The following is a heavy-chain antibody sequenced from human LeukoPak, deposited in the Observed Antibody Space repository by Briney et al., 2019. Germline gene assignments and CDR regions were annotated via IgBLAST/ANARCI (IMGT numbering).Heavy chain of an antibody. CDR3: AKHRAPVPGYPSKNPTASFED. D-gene: IGHD6-19*01. CDR2: ISSGGGVT. Sequence: GGSMRLSCAASGFTFSSHSMSWVRQAPGKGLEWVSAISSGGGVTFYADSVKGRFTVSRDQSKNTLFLQMTTLRAEDTAVYYCAKHRAPVPGYPSKNPTASFEDSGQGTLVTVSS. CDR1: GFTFSSHS. V-gene: IGHV3-23*01. J-gene: IGHJ4*02.